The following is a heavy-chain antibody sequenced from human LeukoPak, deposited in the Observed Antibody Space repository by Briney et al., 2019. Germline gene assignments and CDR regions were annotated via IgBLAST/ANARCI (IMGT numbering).Heavy chain of an antibody. V-gene: IGHV4-39*02. CDR2: IYYSGST. D-gene: IGHD3-3*01. CDR1: GGSISSSSYY. Sequence: SETLSLTCTVSGGSISSSSYYWGWIRQPPGKGLEWIGSIYYSGSTYYNPSLKSRVTISVDTSKNQFSLKLGSVTAADTAVYYCARDEADFWSGYYPNDFDYWGQGTLVTVSS. CDR3: ARDEADFWSGYYPNDFDY. J-gene: IGHJ4*02.